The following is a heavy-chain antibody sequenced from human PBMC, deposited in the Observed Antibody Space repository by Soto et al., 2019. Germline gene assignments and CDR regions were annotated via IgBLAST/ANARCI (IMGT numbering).Heavy chain of an antibody. CDR2: ISAYNGNT. CDR3: ARIRDLRFFDWLYFDY. V-gene: IGHV1-18*01. Sequence: QVQLVQSGVEVKKPGASVKVSCKASGYTFTNYAIIWVRQAPGQGLEWMGGISAYNGNTNYAQKFQGRVTMTTNTPTTAAYMELRSLRSDDTAVFYCARIRDLRFFDWLYFDYWGQGTLVTVSS. CDR1: GYTFTNYA. D-gene: IGHD3-9*01. J-gene: IGHJ4*02.